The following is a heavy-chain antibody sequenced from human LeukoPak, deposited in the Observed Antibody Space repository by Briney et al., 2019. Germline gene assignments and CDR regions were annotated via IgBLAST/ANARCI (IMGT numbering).Heavy chain of an antibody. D-gene: IGHD1/OR15-1a*01. CDR3: ARSYRNKYYYYMDV. CDR1: GGSISSYY. J-gene: IGHJ6*03. V-gene: IGHV4-59*08. CDR2: IYYSGST. Sequence: SGTLSLTCTVSGGSISSYYWSWIRQPPGKGLEWIGYIYYSGSTNYNPSLKSRVTISVDTSKNQFSLKLSSVTAADTAVYYCARSYRNKYYYYMDVWGKGTTVTVSS.